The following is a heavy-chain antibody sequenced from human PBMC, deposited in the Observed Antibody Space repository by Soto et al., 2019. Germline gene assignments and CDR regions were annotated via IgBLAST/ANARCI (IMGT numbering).Heavy chain of an antibody. D-gene: IGHD4-17*01. J-gene: IGHJ5*02. CDR1: GYTFTSYD. CDR2: MNPNSGNT. CDR3: ARGVKYGAYSGWFDP. Sequence: QVQLVQSGAEVKKPGASVKVSCKASGYTFTSYDINWVRQATGQGLEYLGWMNPNSGNTGYVQKFQGRVTMTRDTSITTADMELSSLRSEDTAVYFCARGVKYGAYSGWFDPWGQGTLVTVSS. V-gene: IGHV1-8*01.